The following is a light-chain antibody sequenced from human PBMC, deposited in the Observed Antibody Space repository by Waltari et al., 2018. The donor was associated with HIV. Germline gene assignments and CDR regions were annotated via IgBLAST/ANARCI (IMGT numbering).Light chain of an antibody. V-gene: IGLV2-23*02. J-gene: IGLJ1*01. Sequence: QSALTQPASVSGSPGQSITISCTGTSSDVGSYNLVSCYQQHPGKAPKLMIYEVSKRPSGVSNRFSGSKSGNTASLTISGLQAEDEADYYCCSYVGWSTILYVFGTGTKVTVL. CDR2: EVS. CDR1: SSDVGSYNL. CDR3: CSYVGWSTILYV.